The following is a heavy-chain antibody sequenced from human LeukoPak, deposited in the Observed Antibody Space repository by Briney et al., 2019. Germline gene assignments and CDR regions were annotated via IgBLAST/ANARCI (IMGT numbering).Heavy chain of an antibody. Sequence: TSSETLPLTCSVSGGSISNYYWSWIRQPPGKGLEWIGSMYYGGSTNYNPSLKSRATISEDTSKKQFSLKLSSVTAADTAVYYCARAGYDTSGFWYFDLWGRGTLVTVSS. CDR2: MYYGGST. D-gene: IGHD3-22*01. CDR1: GGSISNYY. J-gene: IGHJ2*01. V-gene: IGHV4-59*01. CDR3: ARAGYDTSGFWYFDL.